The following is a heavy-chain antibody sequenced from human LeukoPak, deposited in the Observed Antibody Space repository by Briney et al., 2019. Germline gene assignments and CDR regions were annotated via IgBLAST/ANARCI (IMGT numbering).Heavy chain of an antibody. Sequence: GGSLRLSCAASGFTFSAYTMNWVRQAPGKGLEWVSSISSSTSCIYYADSVKGRFTISRDNAKDSLYLQVNSLRAEDTAVYYCATGAYHQHWGRGTLVTVSS. CDR2: ISSSTSCI. CDR3: ATGAYHQH. D-gene: IGHD2-2*01. V-gene: IGHV3-21*01. CDR1: GFTFSAYT. J-gene: IGHJ1*01.